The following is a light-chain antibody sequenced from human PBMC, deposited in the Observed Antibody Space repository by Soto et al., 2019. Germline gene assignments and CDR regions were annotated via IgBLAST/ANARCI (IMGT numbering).Light chain of an antibody. CDR3: VLHMGSGISM. J-gene: IGLJ3*02. V-gene: IGLV8-61*01. CDR2: STN. Sequence: QTVVTQEPSFSVSPGGTVTLTCGLSSGSVSASYYPSWYQQTPGQAPRTLIYSTNTRSSGVPDRFSGSILGNKAALTTTGAQADDESDYYCVLHMGSGISMFGGGTKLTVL. CDR1: SGSVSASYY.